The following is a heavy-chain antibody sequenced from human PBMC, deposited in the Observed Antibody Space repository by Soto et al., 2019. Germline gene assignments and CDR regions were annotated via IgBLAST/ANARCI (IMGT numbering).Heavy chain of an antibody. CDR2: ISYDGTNK. CDR1: GFTFRSYA. CDR3: ARGDSNSWSDY. Sequence: QVQLVESGGGVVQPGRSLRLSCAASGFTFRSYAMDWVRQAPGKGLEWVAVISYDGTNKYYADSVKGRFTISRDNSKNTPSLQMNSLRAEDTAVDYCARGDSNSWSDYWGQGTLVTVSS. J-gene: IGHJ4*02. D-gene: IGHD6-13*01. V-gene: IGHV3-30*01.